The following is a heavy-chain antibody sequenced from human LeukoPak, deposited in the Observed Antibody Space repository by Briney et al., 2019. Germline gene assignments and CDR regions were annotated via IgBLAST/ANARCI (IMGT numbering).Heavy chain of an antibody. CDR3: AREITRTPYSYGDQTDY. Sequence: PGGSLRLSCAASGFTFSSYGMHWVRQAPGKGLEWVAVIWYDGSNKYYADSVKGRFTISRDNSKNTLYLQMNSLRAEDTAVYYCAREITRTPYSYGDQTDYWGQGTLVTVSS. CDR1: GFTFSSYG. J-gene: IGHJ4*02. CDR2: IWYDGSNK. D-gene: IGHD5-18*01. V-gene: IGHV3-33*01.